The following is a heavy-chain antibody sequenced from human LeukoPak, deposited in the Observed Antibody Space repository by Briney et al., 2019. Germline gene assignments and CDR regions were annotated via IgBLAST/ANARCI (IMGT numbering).Heavy chain of an antibody. CDR2: INPSGST. CDR1: GGCFSGYY. J-gene: IGHJ6*03. D-gene: IGHD3-22*01. CDR3: ARGRQDVTMIVVVMTAVSYYLDV. Sequence: SETLSLTCAVYGGCFSGYYWTWIRQTPEKGLEWIGEINPSGSTNYNPSLKSRVTISVDTSKNQFSLELSSVTAADTAVYYCARGRQDVTMIVVVMTAVSYYLDVWGKGTTVTVS. V-gene: IGHV4-34*01.